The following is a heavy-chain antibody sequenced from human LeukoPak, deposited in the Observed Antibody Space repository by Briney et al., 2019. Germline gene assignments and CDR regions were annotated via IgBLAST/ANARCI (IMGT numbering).Heavy chain of an antibody. D-gene: IGHD5-12*01. V-gene: IGHV4-31*03. CDR1: GGSISNGGYY. CDR2: IYYNGNT. J-gene: IGHJ4*02. Sequence: SQTLSLTCSVSGGSISNGGYYWSWIRQYPGKGLEWIGYIYYNGNTYYNPSLKSRVTISVDTSKNQFSLKVSSVTAADTAVYYCARGLSGYDFGFDYWGQGTLVTVSS. CDR3: ARGLSGYDFGFDY.